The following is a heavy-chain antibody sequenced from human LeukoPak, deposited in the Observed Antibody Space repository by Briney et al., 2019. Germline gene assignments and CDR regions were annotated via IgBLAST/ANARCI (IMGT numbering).Heavy chain of an antibody. Sequence: KAGGSLRLSCAASGFTFSDYYMSWNRQAPGKGLEWVSYISSSGSTIYYADSVKGRFTISRDNAKNSLYLQMNSLRAEDTAVYYCARDLGYDSSGVFGYWGQGTLVTVSS. CDR1: GFTFSDYY. J-gene: IGHJ4*02. CDR2: ISSSGSTI. CDR3: ARDLGYDSSGVFGY. V-gene: IGHV3-11*01. D-gene: IGHD3-22*01.